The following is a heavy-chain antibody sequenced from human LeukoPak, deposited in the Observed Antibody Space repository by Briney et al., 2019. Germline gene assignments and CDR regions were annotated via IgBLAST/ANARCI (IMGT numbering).Heavy chain of an antibody. Sequence: PSETLSLTCAVYGGSFSGYYWSWIRQPPGKGLEWIGEISHSGSTSYNPSLKSRGVISVDKAKNQFSLKLRSATAADTAVYYCARRLVRGSMDVWDKGTTVTISS. D-gene: IGHD3-10*01. V-gene: IGHV4-34*01. CDR2: ISHSGST. CDR3: ARRLVRGSMDV. J-gene: IGHJ6*03. CDR1: GGSFSGYY.